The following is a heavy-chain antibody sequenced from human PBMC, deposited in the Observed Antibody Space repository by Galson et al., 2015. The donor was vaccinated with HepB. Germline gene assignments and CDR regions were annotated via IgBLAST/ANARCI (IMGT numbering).Heavy chain of an antibody. Sequence: SLRLSCAASGFTFDDYGMSWVRQAPGKGLEWVSGINWNGGSAGYADSVKGRFTISRDNAKNSLYLQMNSLRAEGTALYYCARVRYQLLWLDYWGQGTLVTVSS. D-gene: IGHD2-2*01. CDR2: INWNGGSA. V-gene: IGHV3-20*04. J-gene: IGHJ4*02. CDR1: GFTFDDYG. CDR3: ARVRYQLLWLDY.